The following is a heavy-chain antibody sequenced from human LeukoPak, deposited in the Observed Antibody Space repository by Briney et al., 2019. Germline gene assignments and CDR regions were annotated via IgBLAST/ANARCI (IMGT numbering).Heavy chain of an antibody. J-gene: IGHJ3*01. Sequence: SETLSLMCSAYGGSFSDYFWGWIRQPPGKGLEWIGEIDDGGNTNYNPSLMSRVIVAMEKSKKQFSLVMRSVTAADTAVYYCARFSRITWGDWGDAFDVWGQGATVIVSS. D-gene: IGHD2-21*02. CDR2: IDDGGNT. CDR3: ARFSRITWGDWGDAFDV. V-gene: IGHV4-34*01. CDR1: GGSFSDYF.